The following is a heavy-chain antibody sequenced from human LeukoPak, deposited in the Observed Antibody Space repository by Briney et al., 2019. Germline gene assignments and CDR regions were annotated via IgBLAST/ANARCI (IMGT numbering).Heavy chain of an antibody. D-gene: IGHD6-6*01. Sequence: QPGGSLRLSCAASGFTFSDYAMHWVRQAPGKGLEWVSGISWNSGSIGYADSVKGRFTISRDNAKNSLYLQMNSLRAEDMALYYCAKGFDYSSSSHFDYWGQGTLVTVSS. CDR3: AKGFDYSSSSHFDY. V-gene: IGHV3-9*03. CDR1: GFTFSDYA. J-gene: IGHJ4*02. CDR2: ISWNSGSI.